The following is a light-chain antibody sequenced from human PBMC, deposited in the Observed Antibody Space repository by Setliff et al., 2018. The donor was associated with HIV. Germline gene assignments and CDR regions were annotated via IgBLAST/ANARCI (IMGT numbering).Light chain of an antibody. Sequence: QSALTQPPSASGSPGQSVSISCTGASSDVGAYNYVSWYQQHPGRAPKLMIYEVNKRPSGVPDRFSGSRSGNTASLTVSELQAEDEADYYCLSYTVNSTPLYVLGTGTKVTVL. CDR2: EVN. CDR1: SSDVGAYNY. J-gene: IGLJ1*01. V-gene: IGLV2-8*01. CDR3: LSYTVNSTPLYV.